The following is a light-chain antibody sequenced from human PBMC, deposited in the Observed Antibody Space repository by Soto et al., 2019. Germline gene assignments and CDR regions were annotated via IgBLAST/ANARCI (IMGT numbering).Light chain of an antibody. V-gene: IGKV3-11*01. Sequence: DILITHSPVTLSVSPGESATLSCRASHRVSGYLAWYQQRPGQAPRLLIYDTSNRATDIPPRFSGSGSGTDFTLTISSLEPEDCAVYYCYQSSNWPLTFGGGTKVDIK. CDR1: HRVSGY. CDR3: YQSSNWPLT. CDR2: DTS. J-gene: IGKJ4*01.